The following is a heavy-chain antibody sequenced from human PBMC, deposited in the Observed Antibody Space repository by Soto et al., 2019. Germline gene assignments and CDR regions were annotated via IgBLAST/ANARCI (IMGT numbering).Heavy chain of an antibody. CDR3: ARDLTNLPGEAL. D-gene: IGHD3-16*01. Sequence: GGSLRLSCAASGFTFSTYSMNWVRQAPGKGLEWVSSISSSSSYIYYADSVKGRFTISRDNAKNSLYLQMNSLRAEDTAVYYCARDLTNLPGEALWGQGALVTVSS. V-gene: IGHV3-21*01. CDR2: ISSSSSYI. J-gene: IGHJ4*02. CDR1: GFTFSTYS.